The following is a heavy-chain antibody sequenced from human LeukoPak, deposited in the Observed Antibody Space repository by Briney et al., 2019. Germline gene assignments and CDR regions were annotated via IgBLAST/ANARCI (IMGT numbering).Heavy chain of an antibody. Sequence: GGSLRLSCAASGFTFSSYAMSWVRQAPGKGLEWVSAISGSGGSTYYADSVKGRFTISRDNSKSTLYLQMNSLRAEDTAVYYCAKDYCSSTSCPLSNWFDPWGQGTLVTVSS. CDR1: GFTFSSYA. CDR2: ISGSGGST. J-gene: IGHJ5*02. CDR3: AKDYCSSTSCPLSNWFDP. V-gene: IGHV3-23*01. D-gene: IGHD2-2*01.